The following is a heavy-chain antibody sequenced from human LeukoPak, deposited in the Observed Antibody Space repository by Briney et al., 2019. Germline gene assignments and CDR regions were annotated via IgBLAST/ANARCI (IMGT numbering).Heavy chain of an antibody. V-gene: IGHV4-59*01. D-gene: IGHD4-17*01. Sequence: SETLSLTCTVSGGSMTSYYWTWIRRPPMRGLEWIGHVHHSGSTNYDPSLMSRVTISIDTSKNQFSLNLRSVTAADAAVYYCAGLSSFTVTTWRPFDLWGRGTLVTVSS. CDR3: AGLSSFTVTTWRPFDL. CDR1: GGSMTSYY. J-gene: IGHJ2*01. CDR2: VHHSGST.